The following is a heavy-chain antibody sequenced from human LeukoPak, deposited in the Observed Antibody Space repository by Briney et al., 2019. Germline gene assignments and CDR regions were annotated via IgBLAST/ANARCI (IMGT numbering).Heavy chain of an antibody. V-gene: IGHV3-23*01. J-gene: IGHJ4*02. CDR1: GFTFSTCA. Sequence: HGGSLRLSCAASGFTFSTCAMSWVRQAPGKGLEWVSTISGGGRSTDYADSVKGLFTISRDNSKNTLYLQMNSLRAEDTAVYYCARERYFDYWGQGTLVTVSS. CDR3: ARERYFDY. CDR2: ISGGGRST.